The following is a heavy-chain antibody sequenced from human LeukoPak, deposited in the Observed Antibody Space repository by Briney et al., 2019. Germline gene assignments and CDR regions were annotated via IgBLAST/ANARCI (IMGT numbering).Heavy chain of an antibody. CDR3: ARPNPSIDAFDI. J-gene: IGHJ3*02. V-gene: IGHV1-2*02. D-gene: IGHD2/OR15-2a*01. CDR1: GYTFTGYY. CDR2: INPNSGGT. Sequence: ASVKVSCKASGYTFTGYYMHWVRQAPGQGLEWMGWINPNSGGTNYAQKFQGRVTMTRDTSISTAYMELSRLRSDDTAVYYCARPNPSIDAFDIWGQGTMVTVSS.